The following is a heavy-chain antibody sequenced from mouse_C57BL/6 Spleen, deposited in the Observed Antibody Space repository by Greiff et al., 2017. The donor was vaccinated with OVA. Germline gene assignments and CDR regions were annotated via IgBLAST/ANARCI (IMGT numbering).Heavy chain of an antibody. CDR1: GYTFTDYY. Sequence: EVKLQQSGPELVKPGASVKISCKASGYTFTDYYMNWVKQSHGKSLEWIGDINPNNGGTSYNQKFKGKATLTVDKPSSTAYMELRSLTSEDSAVYYCATVVATPMDYWGQGTSVTVSS. J-gene: IGHJ4*01. V-gene: IGHV1-26*01. CDR3: ATVVATPMDY. CDR2: INPNNGGT. D-gene: IGHD1-1*01.